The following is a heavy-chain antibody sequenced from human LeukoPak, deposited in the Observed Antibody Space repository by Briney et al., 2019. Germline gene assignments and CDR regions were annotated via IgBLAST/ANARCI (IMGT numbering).Heavy chain of an antibody. CDR1: GFSIGNHG. CDR2: ISHDGGAK. D-gene: IGHD3-16*01. Sequence: GGSLRLSCRVSGFSIGNHGMHWIRQAPDKGLEWVAMISHDGGAKYYGDSVKGRLTISRDNSDNTLYLQMNSLRVEDTAVYYCARDWGSSGWYNWFDPWGQGILVTVSS. V-gene: IGHV3-30*03. J-gene: IGHJ5*02. CDR3: ARDWGSSGWYNWFDP.